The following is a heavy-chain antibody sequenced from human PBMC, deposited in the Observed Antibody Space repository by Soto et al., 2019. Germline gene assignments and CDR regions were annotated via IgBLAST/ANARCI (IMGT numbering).Heavy chain of an antibody. CDR3: ARSSQSTVTTFAY. J-gene: IGHJ4*02. CDR2: IYYSGST. CDR1: GGSISSSSYY. Sequence: PSETLSLTCTVSGGSISSSSYYWGWIRQPPGKGLEWIGSIYYSGSTYYNPSLKSRVTISVDTSKNQFSLKLSSVTAADTAVYYCARSSQSTVTTFAYWGQGTLVTVSS. V-gene: IGHV4-39*07. D-gene: IGHD4-17*01.